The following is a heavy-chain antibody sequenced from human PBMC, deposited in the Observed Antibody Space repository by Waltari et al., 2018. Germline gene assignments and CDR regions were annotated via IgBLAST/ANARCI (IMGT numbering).Heavy chain of an antibody. CDR2: IRASADNT. Sequence: EVQLLESGGGLVQPGGSLRLSCAASGFTFSSYDMSWVRQAPGKGREWVSNIRASADNTYYADSVKGRFTTARDNSKNTLYLQMNRLRAEDTAVYFCAIQSLSSGNYEWGQGTLVTVSS. V-gene: IGHV3-23*01. D-gene: IGHD1-26*01. J-gene: IGHJ4*02. CDR3: AIQSLSSGNYE. CDR1: GFTFSSYD.